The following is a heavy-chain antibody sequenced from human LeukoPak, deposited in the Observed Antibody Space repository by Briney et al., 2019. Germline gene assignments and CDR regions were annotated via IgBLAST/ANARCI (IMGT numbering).Heavy chain of an antibody. D-gene: IGHD3-22*01. CDR2: ISAYNGNT. CDR3: ARVLDDYYDSSGYYFDY. Sequence: ASVKVSCKASGYTFTSYGISWVRQAPGQGLEWMGWISAYNGNTNYAQKLQGRVTMTTDTSTSTAYMELRSLRSDDTAAYYCARVLDDYYDSSGYYFDYWGQGTLVTVSS. CDR1: GYTFTSYG. J-gene: IGHJ4*02. V-gene: IGHV1-18*01.